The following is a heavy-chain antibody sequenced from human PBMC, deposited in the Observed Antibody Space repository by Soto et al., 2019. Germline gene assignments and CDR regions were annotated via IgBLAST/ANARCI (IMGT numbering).Heavy chain of an antibody. CDR3: AHSSYYDFWSGYFPDY. CDR1: GFSLSGSGVG. V-gene: IGHV2-5*01. J-gene: IGHJ4*02. CDR2: IYWNDDK. D-gene: IGHD3-3*01. Sequence: SGPTLVNPTQTLTLTCTFSGFSLSGSGVGVGWIRQPPGKALEWLALIYWNDDKRYSPSLKSRLTITKDTSKNQVVLTMTNMDPVDTATYYCAHSSYYDFWSGYFPDYWGQGTLVTVSS.